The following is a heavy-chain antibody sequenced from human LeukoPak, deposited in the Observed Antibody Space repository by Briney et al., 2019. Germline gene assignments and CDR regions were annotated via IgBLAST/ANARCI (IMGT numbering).Heavy chain of an antibody. CDR1: GYTFTSYG. J-gene: IGHJ4*02. V-gene: IGHV1-18*04. D-gene: IGHD2-8*01. CDR3: ARDNGGHVPYYFDY. Sequence: ASVKVSCKASGYTFTSYGISWVRQAPGQGLEWMGWISAYNGNTNYAQKLQGRVTMTTDKSTSTAYMELRSLRSDDTAVYYCARDNGGHVPYYFDYWGQGTLVTVSS. CDR2: ISAYNGNT.